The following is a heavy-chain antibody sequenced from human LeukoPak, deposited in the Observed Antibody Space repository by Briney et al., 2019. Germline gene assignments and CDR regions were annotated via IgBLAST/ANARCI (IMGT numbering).Heavy chain of an antibody. J-gene: IGHJ3*02. CDR3: ARHDYGDYVDAFDT. CDR2: IYHSGSI. Sequence: PSETLSLTCAVSGGSISSGGYSWSWIRQPPGKGLEWIGYIYHSGSIYYNPSLKSRVTISVDRSKNQFSVKLSSVTAADTAVYYCARHDYGDYVDAFDTWGQGTMVTVSS. D-gene: IGHD4-17*01. V-gene: IGHV4-30-2*01. CDR1: GGSISSGGYS.